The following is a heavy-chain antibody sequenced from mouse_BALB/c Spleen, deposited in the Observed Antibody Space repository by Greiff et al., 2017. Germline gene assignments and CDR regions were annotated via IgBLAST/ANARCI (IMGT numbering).Heavy chain of an antibody. J-gene: IGHJ3*01. D-gene: IGHD4-1*02. V-gene: IGHV1S29*02. CDR1: GYTFTDYN. CDR2: IYPYNGST. CDR3: ASQLGRGFAY. Sequence: EVKLVESGPELVKPGASVKISCKASGYTFTDYNMHWVKQSHGKSLEWIGYIYPYNGSTGYNQKFKSKATLTVDNSSSTAYMELRSLTSEDSAVYYCASQLGRGFAYWGQGTLVTVSA.